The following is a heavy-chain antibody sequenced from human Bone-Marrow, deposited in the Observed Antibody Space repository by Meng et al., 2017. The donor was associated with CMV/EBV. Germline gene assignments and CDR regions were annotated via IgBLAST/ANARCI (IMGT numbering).Heavy chain of an antibody. CDR3: ARRLSANYYYYGMDV. V-gene: IGHV1-8*03. D-gene: IGHD3-16*01. Sequence: ASVKVSCKASGYTFTSYDINWVRQATGQGLEWMGWMNPNSGNTGYAQKFQGRVTITRNTSISTAYMELSSLRSEDTAVYYCARRLSANYYYYGMDVWGQGNTVTVSS. CDR2: MNPNSGNT. J-gene: IGHJ6*02. CDR1: GYTFTSYD.